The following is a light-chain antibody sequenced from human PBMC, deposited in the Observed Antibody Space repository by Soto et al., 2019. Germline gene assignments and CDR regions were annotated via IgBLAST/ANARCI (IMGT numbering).Light chain of an antibody. J-gene: IGLJ1*01. CDR2: DVS. CDR1: SSDVGAYNL. V-gene: IGLV2-14*03. CDR3: ASYTSSTTPYV. Sequence: QSALTQPASVSGSLGQSITISCTGTSSDVGAYNLVSWYQRHPGKAPKLMIYDVSDRPSGISNRFSGSKSGNTASLTISGLQAEDEADYYCASYTSSTTPYVLGTGTKVTVL.